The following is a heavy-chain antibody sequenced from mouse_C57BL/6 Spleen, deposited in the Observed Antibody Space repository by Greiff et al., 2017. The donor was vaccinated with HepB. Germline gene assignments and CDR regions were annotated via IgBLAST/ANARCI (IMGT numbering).Heavy chain of an antibody. CDR3: ARLYYYGSSYYFDY. J-gene: IGHJ2*01. CDR1: GYTFTSYW. D-gene: IGHD1-1*01. Sequence: VQLQQSGAELVKPGASVKLSCKASGYTFTSYWMHWVKQRPGQGLEWIGMIHPNSGSTNYNEKFKSKATLTVDKSSSTAYMQLSSLTSEDSAVYYCARLYYYGSSYYFDYWGQGTTLTVSS. V-gene: IGHV1-64*01. CDR2: IHPNSGST.